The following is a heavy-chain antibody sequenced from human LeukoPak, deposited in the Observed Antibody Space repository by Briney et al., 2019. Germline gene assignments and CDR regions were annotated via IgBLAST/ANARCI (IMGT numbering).Heavy chain of an antibody. Sequence: KTSETLSLTCTVSGGSISSYYWSWIRQPPGKGLEWIGYIYYIGSTNYSPSLKSRVTISVDTSRNQFSLKLSSVTAADTAVYYCAGGYYYVPFDYWGQGTLVTVSS. J-gene: IGHJ4*02. CDR3: AGGYYYVPFDY. CDR2: IYYIGST. V-gene: IGHV4-59*01. D-gene: IGHD3-10*02. CDR1: GGSISSYY.